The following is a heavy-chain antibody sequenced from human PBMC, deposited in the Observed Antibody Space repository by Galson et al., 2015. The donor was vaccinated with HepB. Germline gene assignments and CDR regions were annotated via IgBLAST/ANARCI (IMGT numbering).Heavy chain of an antibody. CDR1: GFSLSNARMG. D-gene: IGHD4-17*01. Sequence: PALVKPTQTLTQTCTVSGFSLSNARMGVSWIRQPPGKALEWLAHIFSNDEKSYSTSLKSRLTISKDTSKSQVVLTMTNMDPVDTATYYCARDYGDYGMDVWGQGTTVTVSS. J-gene: IGHJ6*02. CDR2: IFSNDEK. V-gene: IGHV2-26*01. CDR3: ARDYGDYGMDV.